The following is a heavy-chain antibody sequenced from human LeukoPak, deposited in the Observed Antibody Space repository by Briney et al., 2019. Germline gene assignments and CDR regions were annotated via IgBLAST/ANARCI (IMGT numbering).Heavy chain of an antibody. J-gene: IGHJ4*02. CDR3: ARGSLGSGWYRIGLPPVDY. CDR1: GGSISSSSYY. CDR2: IYYSGST. Sequence: SETLSLTCTVSGGSISSSSYYWGWIRQPPGKGLEWLGSIYYSGSTYYNPSLKSRVTISVDTSKNQFSLKLSSVTAADTAVYYCARGSLGSGWYRIGLPPVDYWGQGTLVTVSS. V-gene: IGHV4-39*07. D-gene: IGHD6-19*01.